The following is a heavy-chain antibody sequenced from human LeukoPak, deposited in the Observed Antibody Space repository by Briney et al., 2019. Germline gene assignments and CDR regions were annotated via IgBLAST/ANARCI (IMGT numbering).Heavy chain of an antibody. V-gene: IGHV4-59*01. Sequence: SETLSLTCTVSGGSISGYYWSWIRQPPGKGLEWIGDIYYIGSTNYNPSLKSRVTISVDTSKNQFPLNLSSVTAADTAVYYCARDRRFNGMDVWGQGTTVTVSS. J-gene: IGHJ6*02. CDR1: GGSISGYY. D-gene: IGHD3-3*01. CDR3: ARDRRFNGMDV. CDR2: IYYIGST.